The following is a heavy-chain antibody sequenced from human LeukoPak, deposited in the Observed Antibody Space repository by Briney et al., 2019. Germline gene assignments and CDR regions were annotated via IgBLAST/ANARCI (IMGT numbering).Heavy chain of an antibody. Sequence: SVKVSCKASGYTFTAYYMHWVRQAPGQGLEWMGWINPNSGGTNYAQKFQGRVTMTRDTSISTAYMELSRLRSDDTAVYYCARDYYDSSGFGAFDIWGQGTMVTVSS. J-gene: IGHJ3*02. CDR2: INPNSGGT. CDR1: GYTFTAYY. CDR3: ARDYYDSSGFGAFDI. D-gene: IGHD3-22*01. V-gene: IGHV1-2*02.